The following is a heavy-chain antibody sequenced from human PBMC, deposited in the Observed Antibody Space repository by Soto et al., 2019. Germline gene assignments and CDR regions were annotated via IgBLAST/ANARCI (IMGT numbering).Heavy chain of an antibody. Sequence: PGESLKISCRGSGFTFTNYWIAWVRQMPGKGLEWVGIVWPGDSDVRYSPSFQGQVTISADKSISAAYPQWSTLKASDTAVYFCAGLLLTTSFFDLWGQGTLVTVSS. CDR3: AGLLLTTSFFDL. CDR2: VWPGDSDV. J-gene: IGHJ4*02. V-gene: IGHV5-51*01. D-gene: IGHD4-17*01. CDR1: GFTFTNYW.